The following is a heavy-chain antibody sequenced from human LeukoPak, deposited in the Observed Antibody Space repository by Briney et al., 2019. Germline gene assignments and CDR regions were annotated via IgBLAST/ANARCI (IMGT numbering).Heavy chain of an antibody. CDR3: AKNMGRWLVTQTAEYFQN. D-gene: IGHD6-19*01. CDR1: GESFVGYY. V-gene: IGHV4-34*10. CDR2: IDYTGST. Sequence: SETLSLTCAVYGESFVGYYWAWIRQPPGKGLEWIGEIDYTGSTNYNPSLKSRIKMSVDTSKNQFSVNLNSVTAADTAVYYCAKNMGRWLVTQTAEYFQNWGQGSLVTVSS. J-gene: IGHJ1*01.